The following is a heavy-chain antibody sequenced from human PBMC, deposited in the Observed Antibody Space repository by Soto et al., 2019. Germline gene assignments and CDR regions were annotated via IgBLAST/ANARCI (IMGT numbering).Heavy chain of an antibody. V-gene: IGHV5-51*01. CDR2: IYPGDSDT. CDR1: GVSCTSFG. J-gene: IGHJ6*03. CDR3: ARATYMDV. Sequence: PLVPLRIPWKVSGVSCTSFGGLWMRKMPGKGLEWMGIIYPGDSDTRYSPSFQGQVTISADKSISTAYLQWSSLKASDTAIYYCARATYMDVWGKGTTVTVSS.